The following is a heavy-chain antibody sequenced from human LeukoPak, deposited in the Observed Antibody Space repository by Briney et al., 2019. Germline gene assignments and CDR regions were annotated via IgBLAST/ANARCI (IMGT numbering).Heavy chain of an antibody. J-gene: IGHJ4*02. Sequence: GGSLRLSCAASEFTVSSNYMSWVRQAPGKGLEWVGRIKSKTDGGTTDYAAPVKGRFTISRDDSKNTLYLQMNSLKTEDTAVYYCLCGYDEDLDYWGQGTLVTVSS. V-gene: IGHV3-15*01. CDR2: IKSKTDGGTT. CDR3: LCGYDEDLDY. CDR1: EFTVSSNY. D-gene: IGHD5-12*01.